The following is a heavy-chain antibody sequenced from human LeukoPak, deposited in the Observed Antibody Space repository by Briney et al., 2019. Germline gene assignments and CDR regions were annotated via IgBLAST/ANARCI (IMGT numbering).Heavy chain of an antibody. Sequence: GGSLRLSCAASGFTFRSYAMSWVRQAPGKGLEWVSAISGSGDSTYYADSVKGRFTISRDNSKNTLYLQMNSLRAEDTAVYYCARATTWAANDYWGQGTLVTVSS. CDR3: ARATTWAANDY. V-gene: IGHV3-23*01. CDR1: GFTFRSYA. J-gene: IGHJ4*02. D-gene: IGHD7-27*01. CDR2: ISGSGDST.